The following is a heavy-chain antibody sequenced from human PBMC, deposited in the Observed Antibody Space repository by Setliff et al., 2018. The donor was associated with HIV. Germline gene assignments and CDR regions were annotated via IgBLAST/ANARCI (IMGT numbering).Heavy chain of an antibody. V-gene: IGHV1-69*13. Sequence: SVKVSCKASGGTFSSYAISWVRQAPRQGLDWMGRIIPVFGTTNYAQKFQGRVTITADESTSTAYMELSSLRSEDTAVYYCARGGVYYYDSSGWSMDYWGQGTLVTVSS. CDR1: GGTFSSYA. J-gene: IGHJ4*02. CDR3: ARGGVYYYDSSGWSMDY. D-gene: IGHD3-22*01. CDR2: IIPVFGTT.